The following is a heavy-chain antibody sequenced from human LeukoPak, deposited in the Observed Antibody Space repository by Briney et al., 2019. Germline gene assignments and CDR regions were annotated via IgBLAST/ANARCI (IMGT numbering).Heavy chain of an antibody. CDR2: IQYDGSKK. Sequence: GGSLRHSCVASGFTFSSNGMHWVRQAPGKGLEWVTFIQYDGSKKYYADSVKGRFTISRDNSKNTLYLEINSLRAEDTAVYYCAKDIGSYYDYWGQGILVTVSS. CDR1: GFTFSSNG. CDR3: AKDIGSYYDY. D-gene: IGHD3-10*01. J-gene: IGHJ4*02. V-gene: IGHV3-30*02.